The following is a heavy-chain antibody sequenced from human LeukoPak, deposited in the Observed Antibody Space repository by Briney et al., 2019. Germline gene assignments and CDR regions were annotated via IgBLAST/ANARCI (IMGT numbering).Heavy chain of an antibody. V-gene: IGHV3-15*01. CDR2: IKSKTDGSTT. Sequence: GGSLRLSCAASGFTFSNAWMSWVRQAPGKGLEWVGRIKSKTDGSTTDYAAPVKGRVTISRDDSKNTLYLQMNSLKTEDTAVYYCTTDLTTDFDFWGQGTLVAVSS. J-gene: IGHJ4*02. CDR3: TTDLTTDFDF. D-gene: IGHD4-11*01. CDR1: GFTFSNAW.